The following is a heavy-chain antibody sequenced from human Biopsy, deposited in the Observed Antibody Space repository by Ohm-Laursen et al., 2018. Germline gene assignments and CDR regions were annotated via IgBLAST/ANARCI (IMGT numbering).Heavy chain of an antibody. D-gene: IGHD5/OR15-5a*01. J-gene: IGHJ6*02. V-gene: IGHV3-30*18. CDR3: AKDLSVYYYYGIDV. CDR2: ISNDQITK. CDR1: GFTFRTYG. Sequence: SLRLSCAASGFTFRTYGMHWVRLAPGQGLEWVAVISNDQITKHYADSVRGRFTISRDNSKNTLYLQVNSLRAEDTAVYYCAKDLSVYYYYGIDVWGQGTTVTVSS.